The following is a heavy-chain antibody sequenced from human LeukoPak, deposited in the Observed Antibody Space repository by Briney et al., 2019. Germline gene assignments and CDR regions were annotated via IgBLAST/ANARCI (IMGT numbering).Heavy chain of an antibody. D-gene: IGHD6-19*01. CDR3: AKYGNSGWVIDN. Sequence: SETLSLTCTVSGGSIGSNYWTWIRQPPGKGLEYIGYIYYTGATNYNPPLKSRVTISVDTSKNQFSLKMTSVTAADTAVYFCAKYGNSGWVIDNWGQGTPVTVSS. CDR2: IYYTGAT. J-gene: IGHJ4*02. CDR1: GGSIGSNY. V-gene: IGHV4-59*08.